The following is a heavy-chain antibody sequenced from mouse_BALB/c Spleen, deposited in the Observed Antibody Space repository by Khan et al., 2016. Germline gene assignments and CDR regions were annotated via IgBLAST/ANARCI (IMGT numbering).Heavy chain of an antibody. CDR3: ARYDCHVYWYCVV. D-gene: IGHD6-1*01. CDR1: GDSITSDY. CDR2: ISYSGST. J-gene: IGHJ1*01. V-gene: IGHV3-8*02. Sequence: EVQLQESGPSLEKPSQTLSLTCSVTGDSITSDYWNWIRKFPGNKLEYMGYISYSGSTYYNPSLKSRISITRDTSKTQYYLQWHSVTTEDTATYYCARYDCHVYWYCVVWDAGTTVTVFS.